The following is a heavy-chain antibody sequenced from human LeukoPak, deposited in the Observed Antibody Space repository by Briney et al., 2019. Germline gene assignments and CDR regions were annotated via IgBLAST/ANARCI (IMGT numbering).Heavy chain of an antibody. Sequence: PGGSLRLSCAASGFTLSSYSMNWVRQASGKGLEWVSSISSSSSYIYYADSVKGRFTISRDNAKNSLYLQMNSLRAEDTAVYYCARDAGPSITIFGVVTRGREGYYFDYWGQGTLVTVSS. CDR3: ARDAGPSITIFGVVTRGREGYYFDY. CDR1: GFTLSSYS. J-gene: IGHJ4*02. CDR2: ISSSSSYI. D-gene: IGHD3-3*01. V-gene: IGHV3-21*01.